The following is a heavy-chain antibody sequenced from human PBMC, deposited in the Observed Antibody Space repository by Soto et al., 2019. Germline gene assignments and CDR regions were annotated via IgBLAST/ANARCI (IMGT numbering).Heavy chain of an antibody. CDR3: ARAPYDFWSGPHY. CDR2: ISRDSTYR. Sequence: GGSLRLSCAASGFSFSTYNMNWVRQAPGKGLEWVSSISRDSTYRYYADSMRGRFTISRDNAKNSVFLQLDSLRGDDTAVYYCARAPYDFWSGPHYWGQGTMVTVFS. CDR1: GFSFSTYN. V-gene: IGHV3-21*06. D-gene: IGHD3-3*01. J-gene: IGHJ4*02.